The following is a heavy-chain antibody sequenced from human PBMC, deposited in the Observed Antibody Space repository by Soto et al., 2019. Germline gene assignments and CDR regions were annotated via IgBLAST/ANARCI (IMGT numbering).Heavy chain of an antibody. D-gene: IGHD5-18*01. Sequence: QVQLQESGPGLVKPPETLSLTCTVSGGSISNFYWNWIRQPPGKGLEWIGYVDYSGTANYNPSLKSRVSMSVDTYKNQLSLKVTSVTAADTAMYYCARADTAMTTPFDYWGQGTLVTVSS. V-gene: IGHV4-59*12. CDR1: GGSISNFY. CDR3: ARADTAMTTPFDY. CDR2: VDYSGTA. J-gene: IGHJ4*02.